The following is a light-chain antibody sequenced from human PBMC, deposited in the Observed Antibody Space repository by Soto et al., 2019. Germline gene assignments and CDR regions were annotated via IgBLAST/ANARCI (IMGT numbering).Light chain of an antibody. Sequence: SYELTQPPSVSEAPGQTARITCGGNNIESKSVHWYQQRPGQAPVLVIYVDSDRPSGIPDRFSASTSGNTAALTISRVEAGDEADYYCQVWDTISDHYVFGSGTKLTVL. V-gene: IGLV3-21*02. CDR3: QVWDTISDHYV. CDR2: VDS. J-gene: IGLJ1*01. CDR1: NIESKS.